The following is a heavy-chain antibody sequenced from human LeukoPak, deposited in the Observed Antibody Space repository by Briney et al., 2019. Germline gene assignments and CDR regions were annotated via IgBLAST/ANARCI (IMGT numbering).Heavy chain of an antibody. Sequence: SVKVSCKASGGTFSSYAISWVRQAPGQGLEWRGGIIPIFGTANYAQKFQGRVTITADESTSTAYMELSSLTSEDTAVYDCAVFVAAAGIFGDWGQGILVTVSS. CDR3: AVFVAAAGIFGD. V-gene: IGHV1-69*13. CDR1: GGTFSSYA. D-gene: IGHD6-13*01. CDR2: IIPIFGTA. J-gene: IGHJ4*02.